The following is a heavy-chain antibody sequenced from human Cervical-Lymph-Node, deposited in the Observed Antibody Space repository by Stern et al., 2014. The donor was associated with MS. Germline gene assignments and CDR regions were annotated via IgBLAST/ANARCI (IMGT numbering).Heavy chain of an antibody. J-gene: IGHJ4*02. Sequence: MQLVESGGGVVQPGRSLRLSCTASGFTFSTYAMHWVRQAPGQGLEWVAILSTDGSDEYYADSVKGRFTISRDNSKNTLYLQMDSLRAEDTAVYYCARDRVVINPAYYFDYWGQGTLVTVSS. V-gene: IGHV3-33*05. CDR1: GFTFSTYA. CDR3: ARDRVVINPAYYFDY. CDR2: LSTDGSDE. D-gene: IGHD3-22*01.